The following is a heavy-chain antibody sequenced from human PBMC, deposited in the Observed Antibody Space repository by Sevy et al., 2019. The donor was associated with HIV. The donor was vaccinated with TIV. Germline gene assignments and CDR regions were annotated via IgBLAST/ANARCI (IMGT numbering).Heavy chain of an antibody. D-gene: IGHD3-22*01. CDR2: IWKDGSNK. CDR1: GFTFSNYG. J-gene: IGHJ4*02. V-gene: IGHV3-33*01. CDR3: ARGGDFNDRSAKRDFDY. Sequence: GGSLRLSCAASGFTFSNYGMHWVRQAPGKGLEWVAVIWKDGSNKYYADSVKGRFTISRDNSKNTLYLQMNSLRVEETAVYFCARGGDFNDRSAKRDFDYWGQGTLVTVSS.